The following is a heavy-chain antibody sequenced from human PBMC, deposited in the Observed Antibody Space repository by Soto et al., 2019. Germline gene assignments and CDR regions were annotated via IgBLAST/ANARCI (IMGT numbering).Heavy chain of an antibody. D-gene: IGHD2-2*01. CDR1: GFPFSSYW. Sequence: EVQLVESGGGLVQPGGSLRLSCAVSGFPFSSYWMTWVRQAPGKGLEWVANIKQDGNEKYYVDSVRGRFTISRDNAKNSLYLQMHNLRDEDTAVYYCARVSCSTTSCPYYYYFGMDVWGQGTTVTVSS. CDR3: ARVSCSTTSCPYYYYFGMDV. V-gene: IGHV3-7*03. CDR2: IKQDGNEK. J-gene: IGHJ6*02.